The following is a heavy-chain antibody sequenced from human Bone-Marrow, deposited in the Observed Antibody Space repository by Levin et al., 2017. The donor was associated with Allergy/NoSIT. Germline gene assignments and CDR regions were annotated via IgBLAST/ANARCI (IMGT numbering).Heavy chain of an antibody. CDR1: GYTFTSYD. CDR3: AKNLPLTGDLDD. D-gene: IGHD7-27*01. V-gene: IGHV1-8*01. Sequence: PGESLKISCKASGYTFTSYDINWVRQATGQGLEWMGWMNPNSGNTGYAQKFQGRVTMTRNTSISTAYLELSSLRSEDTAVYYCAKNLPLTGDLDDWGQGTLVTVSS. J-gene: IGHJ4*02. CDR2: MNPNSGNT.